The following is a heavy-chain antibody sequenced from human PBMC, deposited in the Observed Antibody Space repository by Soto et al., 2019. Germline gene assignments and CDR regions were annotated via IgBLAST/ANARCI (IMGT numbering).Heavy chain of an antibody. D-gene: IGHD3-3*01. CDR2: ISGSGGST. CDR3: ARDITIFGVVPVNAFDI. Sequence: GGSLRLSCAASGFTFSSYAMSWVRQAPGKGLEWVSAISGSGGSTYYADSVKGRFTISRDNSKNTLYLQMNSLRAEDTAVYYCARDITIFGVVPVNAFDIWGQGTMVTVSS. J-gene: IGHJ3*02. CDR1: GFTFSSYA. V-gene: IGHV3-23*01.